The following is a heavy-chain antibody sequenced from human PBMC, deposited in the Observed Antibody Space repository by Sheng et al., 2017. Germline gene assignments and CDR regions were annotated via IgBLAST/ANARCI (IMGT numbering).Heavy chain of an antibody. CDR2: INHSGST. V-gene: IGHV4-34*01. D-gene: IGHD3-10*01. J-gene: IGHJ6*02. CDR3: ARDYYGSGSFFYGMDV. CDR1: GGSFSDYY. Sequence: QVQLQQCVAGLLKPSETLSLTCAVYGGSFSDYYWNWIRQPPGKGLEWIGEINHSGSTNYNPSLKSRVTISVDTSKNQFSLKLTSVTAADTAMYYCARDYYGSGSFFYGMDVWGQGTTVTVS.